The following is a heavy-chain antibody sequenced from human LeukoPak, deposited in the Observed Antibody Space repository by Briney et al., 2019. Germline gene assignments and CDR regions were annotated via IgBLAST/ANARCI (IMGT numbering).Heavy chain of an antibody. J-gene: IGHJ5*02. D-gene: IGHD6-13*01. Sequence: GGSLRLSCVASGFTFTSYGMSWVRQAPGKGLEWVSSISLTGGNTYYAHSVKGRFTISRDNSKNTLYLQMNSLRAEDTAVYYCAKDNSSSWYGHWFDPWGQGTLVTVSS. CDR2: ISLTGGNT. CDR3: AKDNSSSWYGHWFDP. CDR1: GFTFTSYG. V-gene: IGHV3-23*01.